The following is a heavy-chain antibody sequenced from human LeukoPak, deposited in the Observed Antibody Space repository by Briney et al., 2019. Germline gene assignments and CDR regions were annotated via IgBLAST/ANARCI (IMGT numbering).Heavy chain of an antibody. CDR2: ISGSGGST. CDR1: GFIFSSYD. V-gene: IGHV3-23*01. J-gene: IGHJ3*02. D-gene: IGHD2-21*02. Sequence: GGSLRLSCAASGFIFSSYDMSWVRQAPGPGLEWVSVISGSGGSTYYADSVKGRFTISRDNSKNTLYLQMNSLRAEDTAVYYCARGLAPLAYCGGDCYSNAFDIWGQGTMVTVSS. CDR3: ARGLAPLAYCGGDCYSNAFDI.